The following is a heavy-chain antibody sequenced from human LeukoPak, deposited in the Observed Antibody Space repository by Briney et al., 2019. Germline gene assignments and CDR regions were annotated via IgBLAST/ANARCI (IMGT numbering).Heavy chain of an antibody. CDR2: ISSSGSTI. D-gene: IGHD5-12*01. CDR3: ASLPRGDAFDI. CDR1: GFTFSDYY. Sequence: GGSLRLSCAASGFTFSDYYMSWLRQAPGKGLEWVSYISSSGSTIYYAYSVKGRFTISRDNAKNSLYLQMNSLRAEDTAVYYCASLPRGDAFDIWGQGTMVTVSS. V-gene: IGHV3-11*01. J-gene: IGHJ3*02.